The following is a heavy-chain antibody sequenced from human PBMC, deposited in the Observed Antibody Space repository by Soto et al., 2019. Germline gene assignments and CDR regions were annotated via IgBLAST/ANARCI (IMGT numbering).Heavy chain of an antibody. J-gene: IGHJ6*02. CDR1: GFTFGDYA. D-gene: IGHD6-13*01. CDR2: IRSKAYGGTT. CDR3: TRVRPQQQLYYYYGMDV. Sequence: HPGGSLRLSCTASGFTFGDYAMSWVRQAPGKGVEWVGFIRSKAYGGTTEYAASVKGRFTISRDDSKSIAYLQMNSLKTEDTAVYYCTRVRPQQQLYYYYGMDVWGQGTTVTVSS. V-gene: IGHV3-49*04.